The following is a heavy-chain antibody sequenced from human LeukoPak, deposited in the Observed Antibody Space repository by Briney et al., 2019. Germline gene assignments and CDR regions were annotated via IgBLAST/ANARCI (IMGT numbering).Heavy chain of an antibody. V-gene: IGHV1-69*13. CDR2: IIPIFGTA. CDR3: ASLKSSSWYYWYFDL. D-gene: IGHD6-13*01. CDR1: GGTFSSYA. Sequence: SVKVSCKASGGTFSSYAISWVRQAPGQGLEWMGGIIPIFGTADYAQKSQGRVTITADESTSTAYMELSSLRSEDTAVYYCASLKSSSWYYWYFDLWGRGTLVTVSS. J-gene: IGHJ2*01.